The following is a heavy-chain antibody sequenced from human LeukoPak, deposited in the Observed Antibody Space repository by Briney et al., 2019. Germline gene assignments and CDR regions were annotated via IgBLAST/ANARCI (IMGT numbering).Heavy chain of an antibody. D-gene: IGHD3-22*01. CDR2: VSGSGGYT. Sequence: QPGGSLRLSCAASGFTFSSYAMSWVREAPGKGLEWVSSVSGSGGYTYYAGSVKGRFTISRDNSKNTLYLQMNSLRAENTAIYYCAKDRPNYYDSSGHYYRRDSDYWGQGTLVTVSS. CDR1: GFTFSSYA. J-gene: IGHJ4*02. CDR3: AKDRPNYYDSSGHYYRRDSDY. V-gene: IGHV3-23*01.